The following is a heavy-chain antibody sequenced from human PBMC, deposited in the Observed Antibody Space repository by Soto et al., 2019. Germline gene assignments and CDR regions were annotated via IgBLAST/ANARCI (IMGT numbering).Heavy chain of an antibody. CDR3: ARFYYDSSGYLPSPYYYYYGMDV. CDR1: GFTFGDYA. V-gene: IGHV3-7*04. D-gene: IGHD3-22*01. Sequence: PGGSLRLSCTASGFTFGDYAMSWFRQAPGKGLEWVANIKQDGSEKYYVDSVKGRFTISRDNAKNSLYLQMNSLRAEDTAVYYCARFYYDSSGYLPSPYYYYYGMDVWGQGTTVTVSS. J-gene: IGHJ6*02. CDR2: IKQDGSEK.